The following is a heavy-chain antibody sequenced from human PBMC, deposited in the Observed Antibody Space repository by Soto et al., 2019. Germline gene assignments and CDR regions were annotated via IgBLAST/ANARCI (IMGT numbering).Heavy chain of an antibody. CDR2: LSNSGGST. Sequence: EVQLLESGGGLVQPGGSLRLSCAASGFTFSGYAMSWVRQAPGKGLEWVSGLSNSGGSTYYADPVRGRFTISRDNSKNTLYLQMNSLRAEDTAVYYCAKPPSRPCHYDSSVWVPLPYGMDVWGQGTTVTVSS. D-gene: IGHD3-22*01. V-gene: IGHV3-23*01. CDR3: AKPPSRPCHYDSSVWVPLPYGMDV. CDR1: GFTFSGYA. J-gene: IGHJ6*02.